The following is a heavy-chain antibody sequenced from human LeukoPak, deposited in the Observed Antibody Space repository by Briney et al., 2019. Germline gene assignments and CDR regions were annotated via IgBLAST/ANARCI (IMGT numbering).Heavy chain of an antibody. J-gene: IGHJ4*02. D-gene: IGHD2/OR15-2a*01. Sequence: GGSLRLSCAASGFTFTNYAMSWVRQAPGKGLEWVSGISGGGGSTYYADSVKGRFTISRDNAKNSLYLQMNSLRAEDTAVYYCVSFYETYWGRGTLVTVSS. CDR2: ISGGGGST. V-gene: IGHV3-23*01. CDR1: GFTFTNYA. CDR3: VSFYETY.